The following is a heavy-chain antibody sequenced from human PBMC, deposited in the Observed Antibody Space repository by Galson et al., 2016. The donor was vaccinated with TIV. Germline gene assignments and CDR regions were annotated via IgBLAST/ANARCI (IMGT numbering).Heavy chain of an antibody. V-gene: IGHV3-21*01. D-gene: IGHD6-13*01. Sequence: SLRLSCAASGFSFSTYTMNWVRQAPGKGLEWVSSIRSSNSYISYADSVKGRFTISRDNAKNSLYLQMKSLRAADTAVYYCAREYETGYSSSWYRFDPWGQGALVTVSS. CDR2: IRSSNSYI. J-gene: IGHJ5*02. CDR3: AREYETGYSSSWYRFDP. CDR1: GFSFSTYT.